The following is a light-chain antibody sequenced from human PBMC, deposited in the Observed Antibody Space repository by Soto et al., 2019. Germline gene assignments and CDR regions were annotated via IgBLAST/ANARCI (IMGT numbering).Light chain of an antibody. Sequence: QSALTQPPSASGSPGQSVAISCTGTTSDIGGYDYVSWYQQHPGKAPKLMIYEVNKRPSGVPDRFSGSKSGNTASLTVSGLQAEDEADYYCSSHGGNSPYVFGTGIKLTVL. CDR3: SSHGGNSPYV. CDR1: TSDIGGYDY. V-gene: IGLV2-8*01. J-gene: IGLJ1*01. CDR2: EVN.